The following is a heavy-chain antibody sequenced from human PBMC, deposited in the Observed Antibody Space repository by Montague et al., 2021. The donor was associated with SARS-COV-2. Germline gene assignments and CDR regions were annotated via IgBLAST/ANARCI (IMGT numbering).Heavy chain of an antibody. CDR3: ARDLGHRYVAGWFDP. J-gene: IGHJ5*02. Sequence: SETLSLTCTVSGGSISSYYWSWIRQPPGKALEWIGYIYYSGSTNYNPSLNSRVTISVDTSKNQFSLKLTSVTAADTAVYYCARDLGHRYVAGWFDPWGQGTPVTVSS. D-gene: IGHD5-18*01. CDR1: GGSISSYY. CDR2: IYYSGST. V-gene: IGHV4-59*01.